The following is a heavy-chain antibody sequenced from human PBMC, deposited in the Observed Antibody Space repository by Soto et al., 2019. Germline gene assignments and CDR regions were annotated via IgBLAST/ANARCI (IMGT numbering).Heavy chain of an antibody. CDR1: GGSISSGDYY. Sequence: TLSLTCTVSGGSISSGDYYWSWIRQPPGKGLEWIGYIYYSGTTYYNPSLKSRVTISVDTSKNQFSLKVSSVTAADTAVYYCARALIQLWPHYYYGMDVWGQGTTVTVSS. V-gene: IGHV4-30-4*01. J-gene: IGHJ6*02. CDR3: ARALIQLWPHYYYGMDV. CDR2: IYYSGTT. D-gene: IGHD5-18*01.